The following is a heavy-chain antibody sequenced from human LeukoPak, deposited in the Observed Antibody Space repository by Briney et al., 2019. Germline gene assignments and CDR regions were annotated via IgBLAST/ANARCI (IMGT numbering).Heavy chain of an antibody. CDR1: GGSISSGSYY. J-gene: IGHJ5*02. D-gene: IGHD1-26*01. V-gene: IGHV4-61*02. CDR3: ARDVSSGSRVYWFDP. CDR2: IYTSGST. Sequence: TSETLSLTCTVSGGSISSGSYYWSWIRQPAGKGLEWIGRIYTSGSTNYNPSLKSRVTISVDTSKNQFSLKLSSVTAADTAVYYCARDVSSGSRVYWFDPWGQGTLVTVSS.